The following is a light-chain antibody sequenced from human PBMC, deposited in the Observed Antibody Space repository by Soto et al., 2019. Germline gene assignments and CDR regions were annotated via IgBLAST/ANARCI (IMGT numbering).Light chain of an antibody. CDR2: DAS. Sequence: EIVMTQSPATLSVSPGERPTLSGRASQSVSSNLAWYQQKPGQAPRLLIYDASSRATGIPDRFSGSGSGTDFTLTISRLDPEDFAVYFCQQYNSWPITFGQGTRLEI. V-gene: IGKV3D-15*01. J-gene: IGKJ5*01. CDR1: QSVSSN. CDR3: QQYNSWPIT.